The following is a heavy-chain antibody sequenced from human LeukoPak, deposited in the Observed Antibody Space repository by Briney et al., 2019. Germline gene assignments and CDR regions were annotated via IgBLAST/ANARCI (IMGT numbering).Heavy chain of an antibody. CDR1: GGSISSSNDY. J-gene: IGHJ5*02. V-gene: IGHV4-39*02. CDR3: ARDPAARRGSRVPNSFDP. CDR2: MYYSGST. Sequence: PSETLSLTCTVSGGSISSSNDYWGWIRQPPGKGLEWIGSMYYSGSTYYNPSLKSRVTISVDTSKNQLSLTLSSVTAADTAVYYCARDPAARRGSRVPNSFDPWGQGTLVTVSS. D-gene: IGHD6-25*01.